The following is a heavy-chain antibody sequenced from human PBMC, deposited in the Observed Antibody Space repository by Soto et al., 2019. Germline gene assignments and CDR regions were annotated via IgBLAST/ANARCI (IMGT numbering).Heavy chain of an antibody. CDR2: IKHDGSEK. CDR3: AIITRGFSMDV. J-gene: IGHJ6*02. V-gene: IGHV3-7*01. CDR1: GFTIIAFL. D-gene: IGHD1-20*01. Sequence: PGGSLRLSCAAAGFTIIAFLMSCVRKTTGKGLEWVGNIKHDGSEKYYVDSVKGRFTISRDNAKNSLFLEMNSLRAEDTAVFYCAIITRGFSMDVWGQGTTVTVSS.